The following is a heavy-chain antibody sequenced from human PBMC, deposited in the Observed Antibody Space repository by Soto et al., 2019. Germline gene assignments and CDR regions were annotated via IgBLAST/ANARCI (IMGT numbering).Heavy chain of an antibody. CDR1: GYTFTGYY. J-gene: IGHJ3*02. D-gene: IGHD1-1*01. CDR2: INPNSGGT. Sequence: ASVKVYCKASGYTFTGYYMHWVRQAPGQGLEWMGWINPNSGGTNYAQKFQGWVTMTRDTSISTAYMELSRLRSDDTAVYYCARRVKNWNLHDAFDIWGQGTMVTVSS. V-gene: IGHV1-2*04. CDR3: ARRVKNWNLHDAFDI.